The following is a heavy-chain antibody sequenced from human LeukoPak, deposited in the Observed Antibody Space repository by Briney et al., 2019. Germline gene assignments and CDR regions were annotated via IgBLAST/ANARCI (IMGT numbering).Heavy chain of an antibody. Sequence: GGSLRLSCAASGFTFEDYGMSWVRQAPGKGLEWVSGISGGGGSTGSADSVKGRFTISRDIAKNSLYLQMNSLRAEDTALYYCARDMAYCSSTSCPLGYWGQGTLVTVSS. J-gene: IGHJ4*02. D-gene: IGHD2-2*01. CDR2: ISGGGGST. V-gene: IGHV3-20*04. CDR3: ARDMAYCSSTSCPLGY. CDR1: GFTFEDYG.